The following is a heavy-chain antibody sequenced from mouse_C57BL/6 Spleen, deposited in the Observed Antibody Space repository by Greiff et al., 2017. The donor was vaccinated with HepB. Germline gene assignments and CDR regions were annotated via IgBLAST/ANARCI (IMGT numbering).Heavy chain of an antibody. CDR1: GFTFSNYW. CDR3: TWGSPLDY. CDR2: IRLKSDNYAT. J-gene: IGHJ2*01. Sequence: EVHLVESGGGLVQPGGSMKLSCVASGFTFSNYWMNWVRQSPEKGLEWVAQIRLKSDNYATHYAESVKGRFTISRDDSKSSVYLQMNNLRAEDTGIYYCTWGSPLDYWGQGTTLTVSS. V-gene: IGHV6-3*01.